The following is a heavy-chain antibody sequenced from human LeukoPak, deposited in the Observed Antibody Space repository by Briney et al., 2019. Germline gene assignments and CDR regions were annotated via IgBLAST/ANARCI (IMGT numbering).Heavy chain of an antibody. J-gene: IGHJ4*02. V-gene: IGHV3-7*01. CDR1: GFTFTTYW. CDR2: ISQDGSQT. Sequence: GGSLRLSCVASGFTFTTYWMSWVRQAPGKGPEWVAHISQDGSQTSYVDSVKGRFTISRDNAMNSLHLQMYSLRAEDTAVYYCAKYWSRAFDSWGQGTLVTVSS. CDR3: AKYWSRAFDS. D-gene: IGHD2-8*02.